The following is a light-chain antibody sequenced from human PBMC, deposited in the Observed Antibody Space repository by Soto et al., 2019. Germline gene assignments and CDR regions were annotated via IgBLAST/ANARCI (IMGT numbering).Light chain of an antibody. J-gene: IGKJ5*01. CDR3: QQYGSSPPIT. CDR2: DAS. Sequence: DIQMTQSPSSLSASVGDRVTITCQASQDIKNYLNWYQQKSGKAPKLLIYDASDLETGVPSRFSGSGSGTDFTLTISRLEPEDFAVYYCQQYGSSPPITFGQGTRLEIK. V-gene: IGKV1-33*01. CDR1: QDIKNY.